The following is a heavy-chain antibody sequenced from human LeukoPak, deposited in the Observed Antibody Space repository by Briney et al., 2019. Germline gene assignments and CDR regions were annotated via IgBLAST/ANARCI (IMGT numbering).Heavy chain of an antibody. V-gene: IGHV1-46*01. CDR3: ARGSFGGMRGFDP. J-gene: IGHJ5*02. Sequence: GASVKVSCKASGNTFSSYYLHWVRQAPGQGLEWMGIINPRGGSTSYARKFQGRVTMTRDMSTTTVYMELRSLRSEDTAVYYCARGSFGGMRGFDPWGQGTLVTVSS. D-gene: IGHD3-16*01. CDR2: INPRGGST. CDR1: GNTFSSYY.